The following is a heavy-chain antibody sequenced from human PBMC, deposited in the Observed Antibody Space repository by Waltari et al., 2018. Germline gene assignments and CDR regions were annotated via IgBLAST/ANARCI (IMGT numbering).Heavy chain of an antibody. D-gene: IGHD3-3*02. CDR2: INAGNGNK. CDR3: ARATYSIRYYFDY. V-gene: IGHV1-3*03. J-gene: IGHJ4*02. CDR1: GYTFTSYA. Sequence: QVQLVQSGAEVKKPGASVKVSCKASGYTFTSYAMHLVRQAPGQRLGGMGWINAGNGNKKYSQEFQGRVTITTDESTSTAYMELSSLRSEDTAVYYCARATYSIRYYFDYWGQGTLVTVSS.